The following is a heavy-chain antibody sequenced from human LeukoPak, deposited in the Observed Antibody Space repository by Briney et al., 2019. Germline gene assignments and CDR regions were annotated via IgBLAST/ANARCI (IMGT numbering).Heavy chain of an antibody. Sequence: GGSLRLSCAASGFTFSSYDMHWVRQAPGKGLEWVAFIRYDGSTKYYADSVKGRFTISRDNSKNTLYLQVSSLRAEDTAVYYCATKAAPETFYYMDVWGKGTTVTVSS. V-gene: IGHV3-30*02. CDR3: ATKAAPETFYYMDV. D-gene: IGHD6-6*01. CDR2: IRYDGSTK. CDR1: GFTFSSYD. J-gene: IGHJ6*03.